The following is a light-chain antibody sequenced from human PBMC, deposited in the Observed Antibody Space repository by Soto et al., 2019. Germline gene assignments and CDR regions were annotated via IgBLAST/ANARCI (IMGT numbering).Light chain of an antibody. J-gene: IGKJ1*01. CDR2: GAS. Sequence: EIVMKHSPATLSVSPGERATLSCRASPSVSSNLAWYQQKPGQAPRLLIYGASTRATGIPGRFSGSGSGTEFTLTICSLESEDFAVYYCQQYNNWPETFGQGTKVESK. CDR1: PSVSSN. CDR3: QQYNNWPET. V-gene: IGKV3-15*01.